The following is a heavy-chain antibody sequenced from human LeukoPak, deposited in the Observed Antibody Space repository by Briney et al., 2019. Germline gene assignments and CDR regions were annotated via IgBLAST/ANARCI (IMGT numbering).Heavy chain of an antibody. CDR3: AKDRMGARGIDY. D-gene: IGHD1-26*01. Sequence: PGVSLRLSCAASGFTFSSYAMSWVRQAPRKGLEWVSAISGSGGSTYYADSVKGRFTISRDNSKNTLYLQMNSLRAEDTAVYYCAKDRMGARGIDYWGQGTLVTVSS. CDR1: GFTFSSYA. V-gene: IGHV3-23*01. CDR2: ISGSGGST. J-gene: IGHJ4*02.